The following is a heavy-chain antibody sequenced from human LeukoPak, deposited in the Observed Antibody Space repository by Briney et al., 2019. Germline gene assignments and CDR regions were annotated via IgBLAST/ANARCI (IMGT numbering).Heavy chain of an antibody. CDR3: AREDYDYVWGSYRKIDY. CDR2: INPNSGGT. V-gene: IGHV1-2*02. CDR1: GYTFTGYY. J-gene: IGHJ4*02. Sequence: ASVKVSCKASGYTFTGYYMHWVRQAPGQGLEWMGWINPNSGGTNYAQKFQGRVTMTRDTSISTAYMELSRLRSDDTAVYYCAREDYDYVWGSYRKIDYWGKGTLVTVSS. D-gene: IGHD3-16*02.